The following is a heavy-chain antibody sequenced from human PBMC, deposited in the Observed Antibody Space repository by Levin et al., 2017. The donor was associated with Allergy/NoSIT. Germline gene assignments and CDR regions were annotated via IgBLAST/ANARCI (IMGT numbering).Heavy chain of an antibody. V-gene: IGHV3-15*01. J-gene: IGHJ4*02. D-gene: IGHD6-19*01. Sequence: ETLSLTCAASGFTFSNAWMSWVRQAPGKGLEWVGRIKSKTDGGTTDYAAPVKGRFTISRDDSKNTLYLQMNSLKTEDAAVYYCTPSSGWYYDYWGQGTLVTVSS. CDR2: IKSKTDGGTT. CDR1: GFTFSNAW. CDR3: TPSSGWYYDY.